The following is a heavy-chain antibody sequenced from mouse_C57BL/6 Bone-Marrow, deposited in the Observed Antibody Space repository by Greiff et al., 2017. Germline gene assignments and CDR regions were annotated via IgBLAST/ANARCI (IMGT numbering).Heavy chain of an antibody. CDR1: GYTFTSYG. CDR3: ARWAGYYGFAY. J-gene: IGHJ3*01. V-gene: IGHV1-81*01. Sequence: QVQLKESGAELARPGASVKLSCKASGYTFTSYGISWVKQRTGQGLEWIGEIYPRSGNTYYNEKFKGKATLTADKSSSTAYMELRSLTSEDSAVYFCARWAGYYGFAYWGQGTLVTGSA. CDR2: IYPRSGNT. D-gene: IGHD1-1*01.